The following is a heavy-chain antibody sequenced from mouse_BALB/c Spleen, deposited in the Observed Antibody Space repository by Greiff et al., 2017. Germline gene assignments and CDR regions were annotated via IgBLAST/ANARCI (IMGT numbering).Heavy chain of an antibody. CDR2: INPGSGGT. CDR1: GYAFTNYL. CDR3: ARSKNGYDRGFDY. J-gene: IGHJ2*01. Sequence: QVQLQQSGAELVRPGTSVKVSCKASGYAFTNYLIEWVKQRPGQGLEWIGVINPGSGGTNYNEKFKGKATLTADKSSSTAYMQLSSLTSDDSAVYFCARSKNGYDRGFDYWGQGTTRTVAS. V-gene: IGHV1-54*01. D-gene: IGHD2-2*01.